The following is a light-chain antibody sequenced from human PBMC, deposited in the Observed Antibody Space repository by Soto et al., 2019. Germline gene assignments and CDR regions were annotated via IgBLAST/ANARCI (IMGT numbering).Light chain of an antibody. CDR1: ISNIGSNS. CDR2: SSN. Sequence: QPVLAQPPSASETPGRRVTISCSGSISNIGSNSVNWYQQFPGTAPKVLIYSSNQRPSGVPDRFSGSKSGTSASLAISGLQSEDEADYYCAAWDDSLNGVVFGGGTKVTVL. V-gene: IGLV1-44*01. CDR3: AAWDDSLNGVV. J-gene: IGLJ2*01.